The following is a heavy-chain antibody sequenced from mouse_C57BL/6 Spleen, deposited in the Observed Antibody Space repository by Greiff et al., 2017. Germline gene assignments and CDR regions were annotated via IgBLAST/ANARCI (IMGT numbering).Heavy chain of an antibody. D-gene: IGHD1-1*01. CDR1: GYSFTGYY. Sequence: EVHLVESGPELVKPGASVKISCKASGYSFTGYYMNWVKQSPEKSLEWIGEINPSTGGTTYNQKFKAKATLTVDKSSSTAYMQLKSLTSEDSAVYYCARTEDYGRSYFDVWGTGTTVTVSS. CDR3: ARTEDYGRSYFDV. J-gene: IGHJ1*03. CDR2: INPSTGGT. V-gene: IGHV1-42*01.